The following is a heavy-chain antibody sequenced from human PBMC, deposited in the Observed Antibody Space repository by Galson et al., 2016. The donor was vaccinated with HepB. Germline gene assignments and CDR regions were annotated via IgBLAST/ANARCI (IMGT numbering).Heavy chain of an antibody. CDR1: GISFSNYW. Sequence: SLRLSCAASGISFSNYWMTWVRQAPGKGLEWVANIKEDGSVKYYVDSVKGRFIISRDNVKNALYLQLNSLRAEDTAVYYCARDVNYGIFDRWGQGTLVTVSS. CDR3: ARDVNYGIFDR. J-gene: IGHJ4*02. D-gene: IGHD3-10*01. CDR2: IKEDGSVK. V-gene: IGHV3-7*01.